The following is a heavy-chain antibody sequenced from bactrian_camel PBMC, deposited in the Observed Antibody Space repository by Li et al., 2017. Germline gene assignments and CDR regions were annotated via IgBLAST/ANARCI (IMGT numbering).Heavy chain of an antibody. CDR2: VDMTGKI. D-gene: IGHD3*01. Sequence: HVQLVESGGGSVQAGGTLRLSCTASGNTKCMAWFRQAPGKEREGVANVDMTGKIFYAQSVKGRFTISRDNAKNTVYLQMNSLKSEDTALYYCATQGYYGTYEPSYWGQGTQVTVS. CDR1: GNTKC. J-gene: IGHJ4*01. CDR3: ATQGYYGTYEPSY. V-gene: IGHV3S53*01.